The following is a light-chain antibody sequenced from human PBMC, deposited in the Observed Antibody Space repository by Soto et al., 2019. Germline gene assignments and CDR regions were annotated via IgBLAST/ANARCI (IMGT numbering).Light chain of an antibody. V-gene: IGKV3-20*01. CDR1: QSVINNY. Sequence: DTVLTQSQSTLSLSPGERATLSCRSSQSVINNYLAWYQQTPGQAPRLLIYGASTRATGTPDRFSGSGSGTDFTLTITRLEPRDSAVYYCQQYGSSVYTFGQGTKLDLK. CDR2: GAS. CDR3: QQYGSSVYT. J-gene: IGKJ2*01.